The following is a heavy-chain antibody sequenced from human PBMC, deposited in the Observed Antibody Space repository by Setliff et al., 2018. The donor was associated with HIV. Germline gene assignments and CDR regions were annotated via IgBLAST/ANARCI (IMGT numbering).Heavy chain of an antibody. V-gene: IGHV3-66*02. CDR1: GFTVSSNY. J-gene: IGHJ1*01. CDR2: IYSGGST. CDR3: ARDLTLYKL. D-gene: IGHD1-1*01. Sequence: PGGSLRLSCAASGFTVSSNYMNWVRQAPGKGLEWVSVIYSGGSTYYADSVKGRFTISRDNTKNTLYLQMNSLRGEDTAVYYCARDLTLYKLWGQGTLVTVSS.